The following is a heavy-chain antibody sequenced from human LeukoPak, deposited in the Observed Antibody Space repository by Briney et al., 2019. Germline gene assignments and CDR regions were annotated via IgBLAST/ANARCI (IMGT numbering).Heavy chain of an antibody. CDR2: TYYRSKWYN. CDR1: GDSVSSNSAA. V-gene: IGHV6-1*01. D-gene: IGHD1-26*01. J-gene: IGHJ5*02. Sequence: SQTLSLTCAISGDSVSSNSAAWNWIRQSPSRGLEWLGRTYYRSKWYNDYAVSVKSRITINPDTSKNQFSLQLNSVTPEDTAVYYCAREGGSGSYLALRSNWFDPWGQGTLVTVSS. CDR3: AREGGSGSYLALRSNWFDP.